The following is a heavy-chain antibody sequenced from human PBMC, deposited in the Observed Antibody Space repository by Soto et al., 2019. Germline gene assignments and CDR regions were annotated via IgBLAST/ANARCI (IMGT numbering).Heavy chain of an antibody. J-gene: IGHJ4*02. CDR3: ARGDSITIFVVVIRHKGLDY. Sequence: QVQLVQSGAEVKKPGASVKVSCKASGYTFTSYYMHWVRQAPGQGLEWMGIINPSGGSTSYAQKFQGRVTMTRDTSTSTVYMELSSLRSEDTAVYYCARGDSITIFVVVIRHKGLDYWGQGTLVTVSS. CDR2: INPSGGST. V-gene: IGHV1-46*01. D-gene: IGHD3-3*01. CDR1: GYTFTSYY.